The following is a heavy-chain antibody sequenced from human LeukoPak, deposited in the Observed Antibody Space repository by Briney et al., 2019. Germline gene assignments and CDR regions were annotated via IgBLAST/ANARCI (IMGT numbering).Heavy chain of an antibody. Sequence: SQTLSLTCAISGDSVSSNSATWAWIRQSPSRGLEWLGGTYYRSKWYNDYAVSVKSRVTINPDTSKNQFSLQLNSVTPEDTAVYYCAREGSDGYLFDYWGQGSLVIVSS. CDR1: GDSVSSNSAT. CDR2: TYYRSKWYN. D-gene: IGHD3-22*01. CDR3: AREGSDGYLFDY. V-gene: IGHV6-1*01. J-gene: IGHJ4*02.